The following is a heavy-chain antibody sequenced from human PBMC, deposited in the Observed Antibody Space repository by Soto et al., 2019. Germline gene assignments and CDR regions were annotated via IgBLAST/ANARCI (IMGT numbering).Heavy chain of an antibody. CDR1: GYTFTSYY. D-gene: IGHD2-15*01. CDR2: INPSGVST. V-gene: IGHV1-46*01. Sequence: GASVKVSCKASGYTFTSYYMHWVRQAPGQGLEWMGIINPSGVSTSYAQKFQGRVTMTRDTSTSTVYMELSSLRSEDTAVYYCATGFGSRYCSGGSCYSYPPPYYYYGMDVWGQGTTVTVSS. CDR3: ATGFGSRYCSGGSCYSYPPPYYYYGMDV. J-gene: IGHJ6*02.